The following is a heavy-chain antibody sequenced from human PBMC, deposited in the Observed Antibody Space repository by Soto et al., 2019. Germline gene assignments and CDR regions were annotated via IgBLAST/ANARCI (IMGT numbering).Heavy chain of an antibody. CDR3: ARMGLWGKLTDL. CDR1: RDTFTSYY. CDR2: INPNGGST. J-gene: IGHJ4*02. V-gene: IGHV1-46*01. D-gene: IGHD7-27*01. Sequence: ASVKVSCKAPRDTFTSYYINWVRQAPGQGLEWMGIINPNGGSTIYAQQFRGRVTMTRDTSTSTVYMELRSLRAEDTAVYFCARMGLWGKLTDLWGQGTSVTVPQ.